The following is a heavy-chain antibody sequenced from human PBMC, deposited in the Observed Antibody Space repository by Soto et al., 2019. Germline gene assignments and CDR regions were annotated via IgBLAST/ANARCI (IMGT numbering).Heavy chain of an antibody. J-gene: IGHJ6*03. V-gene: IGHV1-18*01. CDR2: ISAYNGNT. CDR1: RKTYTSYD. Sequence: SVKASSKAPRKTYTSYDISWLQQETGQGLERMGWISAYNGNTNYAQKLQGRVTMTTDTSTSTAYMELRSLRSDDTAVYYCARATDFWSGYSLNYYYYMAILGKGTTVTVSS. CDR3: ARATDFWSGYSLNYYYYMAI. D-gene: IGHD3-3*01.